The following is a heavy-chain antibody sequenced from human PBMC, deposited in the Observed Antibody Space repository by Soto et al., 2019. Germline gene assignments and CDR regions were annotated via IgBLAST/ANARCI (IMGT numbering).Heavy chain of an antibody. CDR2: IDPSDSYT. J-gene: IGHJ6*02. CDR1: GYSFTSYW. V-gene: IGHV5-10-1*01. Sequence: GESLKISCKGSGYSFTSYWISWVRQMPGKGLEWMGRIDPSDSYTNYSPSFQGHVTISADKSISTAYLQWSSLKASDTAMYYCAIPGSWYGGRSYYGMDVWGQGTTVTVSS. CDR3: AIPGSWYGGRSYYGMDV. D-gene: IGHD2-15*01.